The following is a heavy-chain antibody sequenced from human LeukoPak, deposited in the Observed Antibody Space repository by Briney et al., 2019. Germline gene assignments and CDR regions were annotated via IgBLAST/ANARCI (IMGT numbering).Heavy chain of an antibody. V-gene: IGHV3-21*04. CDR1: AFSFSDSS. J-gene: IGHJ5*02. D-gene: IGHD1-26*01. CDR3: AKGVRSGTYYNCFDP. Sequence: GGSLRLSCVASAFSFSDSSMNWVRRAPGKGLEWLSSIGSNSRHMNYADSAKGRFTISRDNGKNSLYLQMSSLRPEDTALYYCAKGVRSGTYYNCFDPWGQGTLVTVSS. CDR2: IGSNSRHM.